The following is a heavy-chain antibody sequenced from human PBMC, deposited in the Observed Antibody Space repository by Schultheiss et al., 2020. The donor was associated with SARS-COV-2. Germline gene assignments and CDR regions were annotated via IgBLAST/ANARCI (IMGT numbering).Heavy chain of an antibody. V-gene: IGHV4-61*01. D-gene: IGHD5/OR15-5a*01. Sequence: SETLSLTCTVSGGSISSGSYYWSWIRQPPGKGLEWIGYIYYSGSTNYNPSLKSRVTISVDTSKNQFSLKLSSVTAADTAVYYCARALPYDAFDIWGQGTMVTVSS. CDR2: IYYSGST. CDR3: ARALPYDAFDI. J-gene: IGHJ3*02. CDR1: GGSISSGSYY.